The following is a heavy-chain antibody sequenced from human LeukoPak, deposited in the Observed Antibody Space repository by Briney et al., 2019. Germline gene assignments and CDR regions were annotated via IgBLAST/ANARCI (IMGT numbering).Heavy chain of an antibody. CDR3: AKGYRQWLLHFDY. CDR2: ISGSGGGT. D-gene: IGHD6-19*01. CDR1: GFTFSSYA. V-gene: IGHV3-23*01. J-gene: IGHJ4*02. Sequence: GGSLRLSCAASGFTFSSYAMSWVRQPPGKGLEWVSIISGSGGGTYYADSVKGRFTISRDNSKNTLFLQMNSLRAEDTAKYYCAKGYRQWLLHFDYWGQGTLVTVSS.